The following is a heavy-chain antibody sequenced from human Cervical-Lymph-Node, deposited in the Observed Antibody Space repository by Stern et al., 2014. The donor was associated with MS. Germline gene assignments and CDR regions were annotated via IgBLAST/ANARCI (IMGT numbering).Heavy chain of an antibody. CDR3: AKSPATPSGYDRFDY. V-gene: IGHV5-51*03. CDR1: GYLFDDYW. CDR2: IFPRDSNT. Sequence: VQLVQSGAEVKKPGESLKISCEASGYLFDDYWIGWVRQMSGRGLELVAIIFPRDSNTRYSPSVQGQVPIPADKSISTAYLQWSSLKASDPAIYYWAKSPATPSGYDRFDYWGQGALVTVSS. D-gene: IGHD5-12*01. J-gene: IGHJ4*02.